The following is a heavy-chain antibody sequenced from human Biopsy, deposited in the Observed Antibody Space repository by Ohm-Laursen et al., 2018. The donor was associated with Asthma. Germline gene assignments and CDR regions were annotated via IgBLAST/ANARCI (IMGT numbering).Heavy chain of an antibody. V-gene: IGHV3-30*18. Sequence: SLRLSCSASGFTFSRYAIHWVRQAPGKGLEWVAVISHDGQTQHYAESVKGRFALSRDNSQNTLYLQMFSLRTDDTDVYYCAKRRGYSDFNDFDYWGQGTLVTVSS. J-gene: IGHJ4*01. CDR2: ISHDGQTQ. CDR3: AKRRGYSDFNDFDY. D-gene: IGHD4-11*01. CDR1: GFTFSRYA.